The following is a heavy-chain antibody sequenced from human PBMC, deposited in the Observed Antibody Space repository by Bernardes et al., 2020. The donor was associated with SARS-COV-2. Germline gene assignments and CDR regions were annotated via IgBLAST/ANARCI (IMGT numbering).Heavy chain of an antibody. Sequence: SESLSLTCAVYGGSFSGYYWSWIRQPPGKGLEWIGDIIHSGITTHNPSPKSRVIISIDTSKNQLSLILRSVTAADTAVYYCARVCCGDCFRAGFDYWGQGTLVTVSS. J-gene: IGHJ4*01. V-gene: IGHV4-34*12. CDR3: ARVCCGDCFRAGFDY. CDR2: IIHSGIT. CDR1: GGSFSGYY. D-gene: IGHD2-21*01.